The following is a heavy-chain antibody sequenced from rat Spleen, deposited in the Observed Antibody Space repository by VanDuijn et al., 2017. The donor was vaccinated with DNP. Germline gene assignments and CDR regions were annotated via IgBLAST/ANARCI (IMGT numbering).Heavy chain of an antibody. CDR2: ISTTGGTT. J-gene: IGHJ3*01. CDR3: AKRNNYRGWFAY. Sequence: EVQLVESGGGLVQPGRSLKLSCVASGFTFSDYYMAWVRQAPTKGLEWVASISTTGGTTYYRDSVKGRFTVSRDNAKSTLYLQMDSLRSEDTATYYCAKRNNYRGWFAYWGQGTLVTVSS. D-gene: IGHD1-10*01. V-gene: IGHV5-25*01. CDR1: GFTFSDYY.